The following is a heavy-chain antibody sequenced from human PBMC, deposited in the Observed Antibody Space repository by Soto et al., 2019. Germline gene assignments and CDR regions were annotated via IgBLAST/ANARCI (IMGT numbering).Heavy chain of an antibody. D-gene: IGHD3-10*01. J-gene: IGHJ5*02. V-gene: IGHV1-69*01. Sequence: QVQLVQSGAEVKKPGSSVKVSCKASGGTFSSYAISWVRQAPGQGLEWMGGIIPIFGTANYAQKFQGRVTITADESTSTAYMELSSLRSEDTAVYYCARDRDYYGSWSGGWFDPWGQGTLVTVSS. CDR1: GGTFSSYA. CDR2: IIPIFGTA. CDR3: ARDRDYYGSWSGGWFDP.